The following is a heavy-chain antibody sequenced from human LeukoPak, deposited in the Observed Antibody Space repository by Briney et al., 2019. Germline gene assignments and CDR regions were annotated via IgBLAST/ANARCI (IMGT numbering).Heavy chain of an antibody. D-gene: IGHD3-10*01. CDR2: INTDGSST. J-gene: IGHJ4*02. CDR1: GFTFSSYW. CDR3: ARDGWSDYYGSGSYSFDY. Sequence: GGSLRLSCAASGFTFSSYWMHWVRQAPGKGLVWVSRINTDGSSTSYADSVKGRFTISRDNAKNTLYLQMNSLRAEDTAVYYCARDGWSDYYGSGSYSFDYWGQGTLVTVSS. V-gene: IGHV3-74*01.